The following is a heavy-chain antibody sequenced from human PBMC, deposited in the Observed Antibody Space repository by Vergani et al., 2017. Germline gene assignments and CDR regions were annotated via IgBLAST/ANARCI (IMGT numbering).Heavy chain of an antibody. CDR2: ISSSSSYT. CDR3: ARVGRDYGSGSYYNVFNY. J-gene: IGHJ4*02. D-gene: IGHD3-10*01. Sequence: QVQLVESGGGLVKPGGSLRLSCAASGFTFSDYYMSWIRQAPGKGLEWVSYISSSSSYTNYADSVKGRFTISRDNAKNSLYLQMNSLRAEDTAVYYCARVGRDYGSGSYYNVFNYWGQGTLVTVSS. CDR1: GFTFSDYY. V-gene: IGHV3-11*06.